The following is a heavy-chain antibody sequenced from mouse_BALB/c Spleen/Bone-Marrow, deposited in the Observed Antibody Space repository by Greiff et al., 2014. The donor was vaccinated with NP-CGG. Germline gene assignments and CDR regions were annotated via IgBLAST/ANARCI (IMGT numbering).Heavy chain of an antibody. CDR3: ARGLYYYGSSSNFEY. V-gene: IGHV1-4*01. D-gene: IGHD1-1*01. J-gene: IGHJ2*01. Sequence: VQLQQSGAELARPGASVKMSCKASGYTFTSYTMHWVKQRPGQGLEWIGYINPSSGYTNYNQKFKDKATLTADKSSSTAYMQLSSLTSEDSAVYYCARGLYYYGSSSNFEYWGQGTTLTVSS. CDR1: GYTFTSYT. CDR2: INPSSGYT.